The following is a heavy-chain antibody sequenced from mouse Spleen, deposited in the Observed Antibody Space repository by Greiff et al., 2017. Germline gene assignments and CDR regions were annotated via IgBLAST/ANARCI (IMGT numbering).Heavy chain of an antibody. V-gene: IGHV1-42*01. CDR1: GYSFTGYY. D-gene: IGHD1-1*01. CDR2: INPSTGGT. CDR3: ARSTVVALYWYFDV. J-gene: IGHJ1*01. Sequence: EVQLQQSGPELVKPGASVKISCKASGYSFTGYYMNWVKQSPEKSLEWIGEINPSTGGTTYNQKFKAKATLTVDKSSSTAYMQLKSLTSEDSAVYYCARSTVVALYWYFDVWGAGTTVTVSS.